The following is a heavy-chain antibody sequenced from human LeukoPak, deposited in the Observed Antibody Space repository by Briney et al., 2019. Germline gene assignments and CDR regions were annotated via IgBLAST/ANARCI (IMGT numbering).Heavy chain of an antibody. Sequence: SETLSLTCTVSGGFISSYYGSWIRQPAGKGLEWIGRIYTSGSTNYNPSLKSRVTMSVDTSKNQFSLKLSSVTAADTAVYYCARVRVDDYGDYRVTLFDYWGQGTLVTVSS. V-gene: IGHV4-4*07. CDR1: GGFISSYY. D-gene: IGHD4-17*01. CDR2: IYTSGST. J-gene: IGHJ4*02. CDR3: ARVRVDDYGDYRVTLFDY.